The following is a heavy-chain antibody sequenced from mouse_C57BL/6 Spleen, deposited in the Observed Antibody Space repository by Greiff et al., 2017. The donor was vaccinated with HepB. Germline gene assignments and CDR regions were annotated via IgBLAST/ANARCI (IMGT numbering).Heavy chain of an antibody. CDR1: GFTFSSYG. D-gene: IGHD1-3*01. J-gene: IGHJ2*01. CDR2: ISSGGSYT. V-gene: IGHV5-6*01. CDR3: ARHDNSYFDY. Sequence: EVQGVESGGDLVKPGGSLKLSCAASGFTFSSYGMSWVRQTPDKRLEWVATISSGGSYTYYPDSVKGRFTISRDNAKNTLYLQMSSLKSEDTAMYYCARHDNSYFDYWGQGTTLTVSS.